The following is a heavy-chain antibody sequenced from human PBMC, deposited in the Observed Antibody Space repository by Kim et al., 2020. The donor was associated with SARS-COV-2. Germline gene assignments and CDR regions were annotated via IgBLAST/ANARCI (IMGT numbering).Heavy chain of an antibody. CDR1: GGSFSGYY. CDR2: INHSGST. V-gene: IGHV4-34*01. CDR3: ARTFVVVPAAIRRWFDP. Sequence: SETLSLTCAVYGGSFSGYYWSWIRQPPGKGLEWIGEINHSGSTNYNPSLKSRVTISVDTSKNQFSLKLSSVTAADTAVYYCARTFVVVPAAIRRWFDPWG. J-gene: IGHJ5*02. D-gene: IGHD2-2*01.